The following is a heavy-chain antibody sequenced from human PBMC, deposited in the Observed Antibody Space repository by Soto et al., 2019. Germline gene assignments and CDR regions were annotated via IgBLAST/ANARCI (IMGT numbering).Heavy chain of an antibody. J-gene: IGHJ4*02. V-gene: IGHV4-34*01. CDR3: ARGPWGWLYQLPYYFDY. D-gene: IGHD2-2*01. Sequence: QVQLQQWGAGLLKPSETLSLTCAVYGGSFSGYYWSWIRQPPGKGLEWIGEINHSGSTNYNPSLKSRVPISVDTSKNQFSLKLSFVNAADTAVYYCARGPWGWLYQLPYYFDYRGQGTLVTAAS. CDR1: GGSFSGYY. CDR2: INHSGST.